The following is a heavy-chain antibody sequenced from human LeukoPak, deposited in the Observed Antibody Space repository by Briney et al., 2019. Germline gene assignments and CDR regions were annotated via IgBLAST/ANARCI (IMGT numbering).Heavy chain of an antibody. V-gene: IGHV1-46*01. CDR3: ARVLGAHRYGSIDH. J-gene: IGHJ4*02. CDR2: INPSSGST. CDR1: GYTFTTYY. Sequence: ASVKVSCKASGYTFTTYYMHWVRQAPGRGLEWMGIINPSSGSTSNAQKFQGRVTMTRDTSTSTVYMELSSLRSEDTAIYYCARVLGAHRYGSIDHWGQGTLVTVSS. D-gene: IGHD5-18*01.